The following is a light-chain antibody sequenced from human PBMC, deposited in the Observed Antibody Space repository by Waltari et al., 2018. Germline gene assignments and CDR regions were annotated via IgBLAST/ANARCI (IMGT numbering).Light chain of an antibody. CDR2: DVN. J-gene: IGLJ1*01. Sequence: QSALTQPPSVSGSPGQSVTISCPGTGSDIGSYNRFSCEQQSPGTAPRPMIYDVNSRPAGVPDRFSGSKSGNTASLTISGLQAEDEADYYCSSYTTSTTQVFGTGTKVTVL. V-gene: IGLV2-18*02. CDR1: GSDIGSYNR. CDR3: SSYTTSTTQV.